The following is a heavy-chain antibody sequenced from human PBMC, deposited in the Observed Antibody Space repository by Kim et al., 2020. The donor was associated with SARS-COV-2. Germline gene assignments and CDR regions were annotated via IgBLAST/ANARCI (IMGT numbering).Heavy chain of an antibody. Sequence: GGSLRLSCAASGFTFSSYGMHWVRQAPGKGLEWVAVIWYDGSNKYYADSVKGRFTISRDNSKNTLYLQMNSLRAEDTAVYYCAREGDGAMVLWFGELLYSWRFDPWGQGTLVTVSS. D-gene: IGHD3-10*01. J-gene: IGHJ5*02. V-gene: IGHV3-33*01. CDR1: GFTFSSYG. CDR2: IWYDGSNK. CDR3: AREGDGAMVLWFGELLYSWRFDP.